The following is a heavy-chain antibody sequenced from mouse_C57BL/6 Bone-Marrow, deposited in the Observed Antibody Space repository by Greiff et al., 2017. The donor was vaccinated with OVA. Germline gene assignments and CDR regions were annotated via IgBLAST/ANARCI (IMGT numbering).Heavy chain of an antibody. CDR1: GFSFNTYA. CDR3: VRQRGRAWFAY. CDR2: IRSKSNNYAT. J-gene: IGHJ3*01. V-gene: IGHV10-1*01. Sequence: EVKVVESGGGLVQPKGSLKLSCAASGFSFNTYAMNWVRQAPGKGLEWVARIRSKSNNYATYYADSVKDRFTISSDDSESMLYLQMNNVKTEDTAMYYCVRQRGRAWFAYWGQGTLVTVSA.